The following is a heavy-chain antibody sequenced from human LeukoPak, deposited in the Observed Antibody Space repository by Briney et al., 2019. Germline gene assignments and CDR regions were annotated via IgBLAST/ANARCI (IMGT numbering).Heavy chain of an antibody. CDR1: GFTFSSYW. J-gene: IGHJ4*02. D-gene: IGHD3-22*01. V-gene: IGHV3-74*01. CDR2: INSDGSSI. Sequence: GGSLRLSCAASGFTFSSYWMHWVRQAPGKGLVLVSRINSDGSSISYADSVKGRFTISRDNAKITLYLQMNSLRAEDTAVYSCARQGRGDNSGYYYWGQGTLVTVSS. CDR3: ARQGRGDNSGYYY.